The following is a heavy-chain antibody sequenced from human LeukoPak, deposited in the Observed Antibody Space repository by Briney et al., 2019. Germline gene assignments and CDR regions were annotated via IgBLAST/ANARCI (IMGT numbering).Heavy chain of an antibody. CDR3: ARASGGGGAAGSSDH. CDR1: GGTFSSYA. D-gene: IGHD6-13*01. V-gene: IGHV1-69*01. CDR2: IIPIFGTA. Sequence: SVKVSCKASGGTFSSYAISWVRQAPGQGLEWMGGIIPIFGTANYAQKFQGRVTITADESTSTAYMELSSLRSEDTAVYYCARASGGGGAAGSSDHWGQGTLVTVSS. J-gene: IGHJ4*02.